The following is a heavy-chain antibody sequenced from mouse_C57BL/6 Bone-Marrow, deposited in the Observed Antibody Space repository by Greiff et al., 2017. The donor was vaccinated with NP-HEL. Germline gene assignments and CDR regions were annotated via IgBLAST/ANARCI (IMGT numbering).Heavy chain of an antibody. CDR2: IRSKSSNYAT. D-gene: IGHD1-1*01. CDR3: VRGIYYGSSYVLDY. CDR1: GFTFNTYA. V-gene: IGHV10-3*01. Sequence: EVHLVESGGGLVQPKGSLKLSCAASGFTFNTYAMHWVRQAPGKGLEWVARIRSKSSNYATYYADSVKDRFTISRDDSQSMLYLQMNNLKTEDTAMYYGVRGIYYGSSYVLDYWGQGTTLTVSS. J-gene: IGHJ2*01.